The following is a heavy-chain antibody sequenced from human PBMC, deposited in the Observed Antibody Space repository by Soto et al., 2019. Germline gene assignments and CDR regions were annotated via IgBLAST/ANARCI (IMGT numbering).Heavy chain of an antibody. CDR1: GGTFSSYA. D-gene: IGHD6-19*01. V-gene: IGHV1-69*12. Sequence: QVQLVQSGAEVKKPGSSVKVSCKASGGTFSSYAISWVRQAPGQGLEWMGGIIPIFGTANYAQKFQGRVTITANEPTRTAYMELSSMRSEDTAVYYCASWLVGGWGDDYWGQGTLVTVSS. CDR3: ASWLVGGWGDDY. J-gene: IGHJ4*02. CDR2: IIPIFGTA.